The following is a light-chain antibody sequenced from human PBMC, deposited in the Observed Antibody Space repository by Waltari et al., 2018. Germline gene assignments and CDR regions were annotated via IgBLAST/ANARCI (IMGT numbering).Light chain of an antibody. CDR1: SSDVGGNHY. Sequence: HSALTQPASVSGSPGQSITIPCTGTSSDVGGNHYVSRYQHHPGKAPKLMIYDVSNRPSGVSNRFSGSKSGNTASLTISGLQAEDEADYYCASYISSSTLELFGGGTSLTVL. CDR2: DVS. CDR3: ASYISSSTLEL. V-gene: IGLV2-14*03. J-gene: IGLJ2*01.